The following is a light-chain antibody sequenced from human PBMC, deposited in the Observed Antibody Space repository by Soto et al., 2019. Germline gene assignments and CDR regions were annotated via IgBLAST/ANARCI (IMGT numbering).Light chain of an antibody. J-gene: IGKJ1*01. V-gene: IGKV3-15*01. CDR3: QQYKNWPPNT. CDR2: GAS. Sequence: EIVMTHSPATLSVSPGERATLSCRASQSVSSKLAWYQQKPGQAPMLLIYGASTRATGIPARFSGSGSGTEFTLTISSLQSEDFAVYYCQQYKNWPPNTFGQGTKVDIK. CDR1: QSVSSK.